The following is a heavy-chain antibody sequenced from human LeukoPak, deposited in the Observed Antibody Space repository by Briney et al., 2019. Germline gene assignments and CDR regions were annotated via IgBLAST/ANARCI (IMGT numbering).Heavy chain of an antibody. CDR2: ISGSCSTK. CDR1: GFTFSSYA. V-gene: IGHV3-23*01. CDR3: ANTGGGHGEGVD. Sequence: GGSLRLSCAASGFTFSSYAMSWVRQAPGKGLEWVSDISGSCSTKYYADAVEGRFTIPRHNSKNTLHLQMNRQIGKHASIYHCANTGGGHGEGVDWGQGTLVTVSS. D-gene: IGHD3-16*01. J-gene: IGHJ4*02.